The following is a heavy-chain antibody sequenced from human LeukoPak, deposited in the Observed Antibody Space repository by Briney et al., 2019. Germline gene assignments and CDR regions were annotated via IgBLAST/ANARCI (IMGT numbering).Heavy chain of an antibody. J-gene: IGHJ4*02. Sequence: GSLRLSCAASGFTFSKHAMSWVRQAPWKGLEWVSAIGGGGASTYYADSVKGRFTISRDNSKNTLYLQMNSLRAEDTAIYYCAKDREGYYQPIDYWGQGTLVTVSS. D-gene: IGHD3-22*01. V-gene: IGHV3-23*01. CDR3: AKDREGYYQPIDY. CDR1: GFTFSKHA. CDR2: IGGGGAST.